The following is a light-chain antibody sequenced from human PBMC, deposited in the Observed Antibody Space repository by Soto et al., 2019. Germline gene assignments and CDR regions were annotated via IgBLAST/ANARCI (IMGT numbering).Light chain of an antibody. J-gene: IGKJ1*01. V-gene: IGKV1-5*01. Sequence: DIQMTQSPSTLSASVGDRVTITCRASQSISSWLAWYQQKPGKAPKLLIYDASSLESGVPSRFSDSGSGTEFTLTISSLQPDDFATYYCQQYNSYLPWTFGQGTKVEIK. CDR2: DAS. CDR1: QSISSW. CDR3: QQYNSYLPWT.